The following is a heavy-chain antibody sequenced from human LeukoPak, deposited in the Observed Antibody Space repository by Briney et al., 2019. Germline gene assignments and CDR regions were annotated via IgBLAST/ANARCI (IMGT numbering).Heavy chain of an antibody. V-gene: IGHV3-48*03. J-gene: IGHJ6*04. CDR1: GFTFSSYE. CDR2: ISSSGSTI. Sequence: GGSLRLSCAASGFTFSSYEINWVRPAPGKGLEWVSYISSSGSTIYYADSVKDRFTISRDNAKNSLYLQMNSLRAEDTAVYYCAELGITMIGGVWGKGTTVTISS. CDR3: AELGITMIGGV. D-gene: IGHD3-10*02.